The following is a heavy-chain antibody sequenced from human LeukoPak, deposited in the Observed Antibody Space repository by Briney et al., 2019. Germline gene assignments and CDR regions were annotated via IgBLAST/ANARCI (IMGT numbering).Heavy chain of an antibody. CDR2: IYYSGST. V-gene: IGHV4-31*03. CDR1: GGSISSGGYY. D-gene: IGHD5-18*01. J-gene: IGHJ3*02. CDR3: ARVDTAHYDAFDI. Sequence: SETLSLTCTVSGGSISSGGYYWSWIRQHPGKGLGWIGYIYYSGSTYYNPSLKSRVTISVDTSKNQFSLKLSSVTAADTAVYYCARVDTAHYDAFDIWGQGTMVTVSS.